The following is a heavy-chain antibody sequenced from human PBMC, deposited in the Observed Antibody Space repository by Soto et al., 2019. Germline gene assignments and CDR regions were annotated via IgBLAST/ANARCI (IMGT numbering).Heavy chain of an antibody. V-gene: IGHV2-26*01. D-gene: IGHD5-18*01. Sequence: QVTLKESGPVLVKPTETLTLNCTVSGFSLSNARMGVSWIRQPPGKALEWLAHIFSNDEKSYSTSLKIRLTISKDTSKSQVVLTMTNMDPVDTATYYCARIRGYSYGPPGTVWFDPWGQGTLVTVSS. CDR1: GFSLSNARMG. CDR2: IFSNDEK. CDR3: ARIRGYSYGPPGTVWFDP. J-gene: IGHJ5*02.